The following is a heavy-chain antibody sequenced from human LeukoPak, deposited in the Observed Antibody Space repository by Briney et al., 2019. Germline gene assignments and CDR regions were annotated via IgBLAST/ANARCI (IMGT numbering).Heavy chain of an antibody. V-gene: IGHV4-59*01. Sequence: KPSETLSLTCAVYGGSFSGYYWSWVRQPPGKGLEWIGYIYDSGSINYNPSLKSRVTISVDTSKNQFSLKLSSVTAADTAVYYCAREVLRSGWYGGAFDYWGQGTLVTVST. J-gene: IGHJ4*02. CDR1: GGSFSGYY. CDR2: IYDSGSI. CDR3: AREVLRSGWYGGAFDY. D-gene: IGHD6-19*01.